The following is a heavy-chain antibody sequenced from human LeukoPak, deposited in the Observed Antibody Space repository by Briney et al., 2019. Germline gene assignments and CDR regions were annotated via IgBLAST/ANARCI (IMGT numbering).Heavy chain of an antibody. V-gene: IGHV3-7*05. CDR2: IKKDGSEK. Sequence: GGSLRLSCAASGFTFSNYWMTWVRQAPGKGLEWVANIKKDGSEKYYVDSVKGRFTISRDSAKNSLHLQMNSLRVEDTAVYYCGEGGTLGYWGQGTLVTVSS. J-gene: IGHJ4*02. CDR1: GFTFSNYW. CDR3: GEGGTLGY. D-gene: IGHD1-1*01.